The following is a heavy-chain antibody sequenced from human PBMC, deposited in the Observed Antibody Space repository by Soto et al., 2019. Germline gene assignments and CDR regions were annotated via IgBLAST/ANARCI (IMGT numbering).Heavy chain of an antibody. Sequence: GGSLRLSCLASGFTFSDYAMTWVRHVPGRGLEWVASLDGAGGSTYYAGSVRGRFTISRDNSQNTLFLQTKRLTVDDTAIYYCAAPRDEYGSGVSWFTYGMDIWGQATTVTVSS. J-gene: IGHJ6*02. V-gene: IGHV3-23*01. CDR3: AAPRDEYGSGVSWFTYGMDI. CDR1: GFTFSDYA. D-gene: IGHD3-10*01. CDR2: LDGAGGST.